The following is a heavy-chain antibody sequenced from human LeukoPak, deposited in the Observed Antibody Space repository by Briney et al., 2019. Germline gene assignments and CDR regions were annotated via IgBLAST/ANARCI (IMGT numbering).Heavy chain of an antibody. J-gene: IGHJ4*02. V-gene: IGHV3-23*01. D-gene: IGHD6-6*01. CDR2: ISGSGGST. CDR3: AKDRRTYSSSWGFFDY. Sequence: GGSLRLSCAASGFTFSSYAMSWVRQAPGKGLDWVSAISGSGGSTYYADSVKGRFTISRDNSKNTLYLQMNSLRAEDTAVYYCAKDRRTYSSSWGFFDYWGQGTLVTVSS. CDR1: GFTFSSYA.